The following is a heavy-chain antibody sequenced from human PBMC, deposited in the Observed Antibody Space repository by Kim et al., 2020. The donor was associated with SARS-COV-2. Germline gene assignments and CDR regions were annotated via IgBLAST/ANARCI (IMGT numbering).Heavy chain of an antibody. Sequence: SVKVSCKASGGTFSSYAISWVRQAPGQGLEWMGGIIPIFGTANYAQKFQGRVTITADESTSTAYMELSSLRSEDTAVYYCARGGWNYGGDWFDPWGQGTLVTVSS. V-gene: IGHV1-69*13. D-gene: IGHD1-7*01. CDR3: ARGGWNYGGDWFDP. CDR1: GGTFSSYA. J-gene: IGHJ5*02. CDR2: IIPIFGTA.